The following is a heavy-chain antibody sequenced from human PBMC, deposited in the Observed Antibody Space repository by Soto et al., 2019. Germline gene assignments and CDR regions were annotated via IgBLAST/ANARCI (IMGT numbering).Heavy chain of an antibody. CDR3: ARGDATKIVVSTYYAMGV. V-gene: IGHV1-69*12. J-gene: IGHJ6*02. CDR2: IIPVFGTA. Sequence: QVQLVQSGAEVKKPVSSVKVSCKASGGSLRNYGISWVRQAPGQGLEWMGGIIPVFGTANYAQKFQGRVPITADDSTRIVYMDVTSMRSEDTAVDYCARGDATKIVVSTYYAMGVWGQGTTVTVSS. CDR1: GGSLRNYG. D-gene: IGHD3-22*01.